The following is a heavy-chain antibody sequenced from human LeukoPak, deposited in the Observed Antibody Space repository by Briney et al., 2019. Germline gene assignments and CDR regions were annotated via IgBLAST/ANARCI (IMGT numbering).Heavy chain of an antibody. Sequence: GGSLRLSCAASGFTFSSYAMSWVRQAPGKGLVWVAVIWSDGSRKEYIDSVKDRFTVSRDNSKNTLYLQMNSLRAEDTALYFCAKDLGVLRSGERHPDNWFDSWGQGTLVTVSS. CDR1: GFTFSSYA. CDR3: AKDLGVLRSGERHPDNWFDS. D-gene: IGHD1-1*01. CDR2: IWSDGSRK. J-gene: IGHJ5*01. V-gene: IGHV3-33*06.